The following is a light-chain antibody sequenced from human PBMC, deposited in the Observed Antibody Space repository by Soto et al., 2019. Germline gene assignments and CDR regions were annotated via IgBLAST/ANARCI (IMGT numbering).Light chain of an antibody. CDR2: GAS. J-gene: IGKJ5*01. V-gene: IGKV3-20*01. CDR3: QQYGSSPT. Sequence: EIALTQSPGTLSLSPGERATLSCRASQSVTSSYLAWYQQKPGQAPRRLIYGASSRATGIPDRFSGSGSGTDFTLTISRLEPEDFAVYSCQQYGSSPTFGQGTRLEIK. CDR1: QSVTSSY.